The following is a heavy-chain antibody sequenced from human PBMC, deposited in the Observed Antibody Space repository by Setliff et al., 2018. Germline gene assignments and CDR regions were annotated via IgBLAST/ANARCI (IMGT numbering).Heavy chain of an antibody. CDR3: ARDMGQPYYFES. CDR1: GGSISSSSHY. Sequence: SETLSLTCTVSGGSISSSSHYWGWIRQPPGKGLEWIGSIYYTGSTYYNPSLKSRVTMSVDTSKKQFSLKLGSATAADTAVYYCARDMGQPYYFESWGLGTLVTVSS. CDR2: IYYTGST. D-gene: IGHD1-1*01. V-gene: IGHV4-39*07. J-gene: IGHJ4*02.